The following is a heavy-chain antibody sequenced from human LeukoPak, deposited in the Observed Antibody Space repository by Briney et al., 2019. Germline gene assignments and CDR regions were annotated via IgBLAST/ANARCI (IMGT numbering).Heavy chain of an antibody. V-gene: IGHV3-21*01. Sequence: GGSLRLSCAASGFTFSTYSMNWVRQAPGKGLEWVSSISSSSSYIYYADSVKGRFTISRDNAKNSLYLQMNSLRAEDTAVYYCARDVYVGSGSYYIGYWGQGTLVTVSS. D-gene: IGHD3-10*01. CDR3: ARDVYVGSGSYYIGY. CDR2: ISSSSSYI. CDR1: GFTFSTYS. J-gene: IGHJ4*02.